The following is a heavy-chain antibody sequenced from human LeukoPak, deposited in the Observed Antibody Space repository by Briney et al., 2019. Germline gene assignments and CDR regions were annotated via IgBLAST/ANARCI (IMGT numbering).Heavy chain of an antibody. D-gene: IGHD6-13*01. CDR3: ARDSSSWYARRAEYGMDV. J-gene: IGHJ6*02. CDR1: GYTFTSYY. V-gene: IGHV1-46*01. Sequence: ASVKVSCKASGYTFTSYYMHWVRQAPGQGLEWMGIINPSGGSTSYAQKFQGRVTMTRDTSTSTVYMELSSLRSEDTAVYYCARDSSSWYARRAEYGMDVWGQGTTVTVSS. CDR2: INPSGGST.